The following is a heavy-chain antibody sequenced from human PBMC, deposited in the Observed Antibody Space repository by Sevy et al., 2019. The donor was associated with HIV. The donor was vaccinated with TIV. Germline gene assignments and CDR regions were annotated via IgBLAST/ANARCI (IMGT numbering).Heavy chain of an antibody. D-gene: IGHD3-22*01. CDR3: ARAVDYYDIGGFHY. CDR1: GFIFSDYE. J-gene: IGHJ4*02. V-gene: IGHV3-21*05. CDR2: ISSRSSYI. Sequence: GGSLRLSCAASGFIFSDYEMNWVRQAPGKGLEWISVISSRSSYIKYADSLKGRVTISRDNANNSLFLQLNSLRAEDTAVYYCARAVDYYDIGGFHYWGQGALVTVSS.